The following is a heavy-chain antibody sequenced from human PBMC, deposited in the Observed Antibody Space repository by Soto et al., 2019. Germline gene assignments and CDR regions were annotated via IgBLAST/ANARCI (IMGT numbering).Heavy chain of an antibody. D-gene: IGHD6-25*01. V-gene: IGHV3-33*01. CDR3: ARVDSSSTAATGFDY. CDR2: IWYDGSNK. Sequence: QVQLVESGGGVVQPGRSLRLSCAASGFTFISFGMHWVRQAPGKGLEWVALIWYDGSNKYYADSVKGRFTISRDNSKNTLYLQMNSLRAEDTAMYYCARVDSSSTAATGFDYWGQGALVTVSS. J-gene: IGHJ4*02. CDR1: GFTFISFG.